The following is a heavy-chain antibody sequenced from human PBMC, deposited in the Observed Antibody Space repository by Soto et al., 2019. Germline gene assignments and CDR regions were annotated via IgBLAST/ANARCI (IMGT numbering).Heavy chain of an antibody. Sequence: GASVKVSCKASGYTFTSYYMHWVRQAPGQGLEWMGIINPSGGSTSYAQKFQGRVTMTRDTSTSTVYMELSSLRSEDTAVYYCARERGRIAVAGRIPNWFDPWGQGTLVTVSS. CDR3: ARERGRIAVAGRIPNWFDP. D-gene: IGHD6-19*01. CDR2: INPSGGST. CDR1: GYTFTSYY. J-gene: IGHJ5*02. V-gene: IGHV1-46*01.